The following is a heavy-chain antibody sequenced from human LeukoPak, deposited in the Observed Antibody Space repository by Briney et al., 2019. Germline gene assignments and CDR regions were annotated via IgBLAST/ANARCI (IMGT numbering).Heavy chain of an antibody. J-gene: IGHJ4*02. V-gene: IGHV1-24*01. D-gene: IGHD4-17*01. Sequence: ASVKVSCKVSGYTLTELSMHWVRQAPGKGKEWMGGFDPEDGETIYAQKFQGRVTMTEDTSTDTAYMELSSLRSEDTAVYYCATGDTVTTNFDYWGQGTLVTVSS. CDR2: FDPEDGET. CDR1: GYTLTELS. CDR3: ATGDTVTTNFDY.